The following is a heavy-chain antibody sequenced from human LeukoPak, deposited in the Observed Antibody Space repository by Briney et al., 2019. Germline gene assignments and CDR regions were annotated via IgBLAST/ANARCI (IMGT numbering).Heavy chain of an antibody. Sequence: PGGSLKLSCAASGFTFSSYWMHWVRQAPGKGLVWVSRINSDGSSTSYADSVKGRFTISRDNAKNTLYLQMNSLRAEDTAVYYCARVAALLFGEFGAFDIWGQGTMVTVCS. J-gene: IGHJ3*02. CDR1: GFTFSSYW. V-gene: IGHV3-74*01. CDR3: ARVAALLFGEFGAFDI. D-gene: IGHD3-10*01. CDR2: INSDGSST.